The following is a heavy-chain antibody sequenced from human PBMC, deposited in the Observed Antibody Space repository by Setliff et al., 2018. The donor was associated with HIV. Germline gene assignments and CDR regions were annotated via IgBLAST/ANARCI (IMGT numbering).Heavy chain of an antibody. J-gene: IGHJ3*02. Sequence: SGPTLVNPTQTLTLTCTFSGFSLSTSGVAVAWIRQPPGKALEWLALIYWDDGKHYSPSLKSRLTITKDTSKNQVVLTMTTMDPVDTATYYCAHQELGYCSGGSCPPPHAFDIWGQGTMVTVSS. CDR1: GFSLSTSGVA. CDR2: IYWDDGK. CDR3: AHQELGYCSGGSCPPPHAFDI. V-gene: IGHV2-5*02. D-gene: IGHD2-15*01.